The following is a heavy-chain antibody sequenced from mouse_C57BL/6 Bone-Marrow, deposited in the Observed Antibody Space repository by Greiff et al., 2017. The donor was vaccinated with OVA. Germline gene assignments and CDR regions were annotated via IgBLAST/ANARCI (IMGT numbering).Heavy chain of an antibody. CDR2: SRNKANDYTT. Sequence: EVQLVESGGGLVQSGRSLRLSCATSGFTFSDFYMEWVRHAPGKGLEWIAASRNKANDYTTEYSASVKGRFIVSRDTSQSILYLQMNALRAEDTAIYYCARDALYYRFAYWGQGTLVTVSA. CDR1: GFTFSDFY. CDR3: ARDALYYRFAY. V-gene: IGHV7-1*01. D-gene: IGHD2-1*01. J-gene: IGHJ3*01.